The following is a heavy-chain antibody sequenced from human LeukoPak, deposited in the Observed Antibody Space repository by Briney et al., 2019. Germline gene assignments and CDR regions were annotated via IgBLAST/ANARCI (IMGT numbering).Heavy chain of an antibody. D-gene: IGHD3-3*01. J-gene: IGHJ6*03. V-gene: IGHV4-4*07. CDR2: IYTSGST. CDR3: ARERRYDFWSGYPPYYYMDV. Sequence: PSETLSLTCTVSGGSISSYYWSWIRQPAGKGLEWIGRIYTSGSTNYNPSLKSRVTMSVDTSKNQFSLKLSSVTAADTAVYYCARERRYDFWSGYPPYYYMDVWGKGTTVTVSS. CDR1: GGSISSYY.